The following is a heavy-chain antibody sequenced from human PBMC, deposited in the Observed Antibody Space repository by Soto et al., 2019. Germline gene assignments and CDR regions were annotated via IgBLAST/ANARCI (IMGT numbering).Heavy chain of an antibody. CDR1: GGSFSGYY. CDR2: INHSGST. CDR3: ARGLTFRLRRYYFDY. V-gene: IGHV4-34*01. Sequence: ASETLSLTCAVYGGSFSGYYWSWIRQPPGKGLEWIGEINHSGSTNYNPSLKSRVTISVDTSKNQFSLKLSSVTAADTAVYYCARGLTFRLRRYYFDYWGQGTLVTVSS. J-gene: IGHJ4*02.